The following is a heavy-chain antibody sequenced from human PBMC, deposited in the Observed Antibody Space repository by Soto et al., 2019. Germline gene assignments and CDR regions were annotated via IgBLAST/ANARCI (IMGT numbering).Heavy chain of an antibody. Sequence: ASVTVSCKVSGYTLTDLSMHWVRQAPGKGLEWMGGFDPEDGETIYAQKFQGRVTMTEDTSTDTAYMELSSLRSEDTAVYYCAVSSSWYLRAFDIWGQGTMVTVSS. CDR3: AVSSSWYLRAFDI. V-gene: IGHV1-24*01. D-gene: IGHD6-13*01. J-gene: IGHJ3*02. CDR1: GYTLTDLS. CDR2: FDPEDGET.